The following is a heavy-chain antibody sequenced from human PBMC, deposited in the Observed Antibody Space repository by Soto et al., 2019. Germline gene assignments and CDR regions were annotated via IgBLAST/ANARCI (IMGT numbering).Heavy chain of an antibody. CDR1: CNTFTSYG. Sequence: GASVKVSCKASCNTFTSYGISWVRQAPGQGLEWMGWISAYNGNTNYAQKLQGRVTMTTDTSTSTAYMELRSLRSDDTAVYYCARDRRYWSAFDIWGQGTMVTVSS. D-gene: IGHD2-15*01. CDR3: ARDRRYWSAFDI. CDR2: ISAYNGNT. J-gene: IGHJ3*02. V-gene: IGHV1-18*01.